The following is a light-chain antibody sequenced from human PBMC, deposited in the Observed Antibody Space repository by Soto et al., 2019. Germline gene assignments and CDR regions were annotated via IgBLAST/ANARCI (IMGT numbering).Light chain of an antibody. CDR2: DAS. CDR1: QSVSSY. V-gene: IGKV3-11*01. CDR3: LQRSNWPLT. J-gene: IGKJ4*01. Sequence: EIVLTQSPATLSLSPGERATLSCRASQSVSSYFAWYQQKPGQAPRLLIYDASNRATGIPARFSGSGSGTDFTLTISSLESEDFAVYYCLQRSNWPLTFCGGTKVEIK.